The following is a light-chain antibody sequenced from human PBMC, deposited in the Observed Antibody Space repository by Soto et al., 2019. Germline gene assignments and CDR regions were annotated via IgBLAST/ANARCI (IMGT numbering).Light chain of an antibody. Sequence: DIKMPQSPSTLSASVGDRVTIPCRAIHIISSWSAWYQQNPGKAPKLLIYDASTVESGVPSRFSGSGSGTEFTLAISSLQPDDFATYYCQQYNSYPLTFGGGTKVDIK. V-gene: IGKV1-5*01. J-gene: IGKJ4*01. CDR3: QQYNSYPLT. CDR2: DAS. CDR1: HIISSW.